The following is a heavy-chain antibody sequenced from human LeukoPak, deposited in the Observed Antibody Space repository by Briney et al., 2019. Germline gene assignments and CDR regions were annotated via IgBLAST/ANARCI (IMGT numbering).Heavy chain of an antibody. CDR1: GFIFSDYG. V-gene: IGHV3-33*01. J-gene: IGHJ4*02. CDR2: IWYDGSNK. Sequence: GGPLRLSCAASGFIFSDYGMHWVRQAPGKGLEWVAVIWYDGSNKFYADSVKGRFTISRDNSRNTLSLQMNSLSAEDTAVYYCVRERVLKHYYFDYWGQGTLVTVSS. CDR3: VRERVLKHYYFDY.